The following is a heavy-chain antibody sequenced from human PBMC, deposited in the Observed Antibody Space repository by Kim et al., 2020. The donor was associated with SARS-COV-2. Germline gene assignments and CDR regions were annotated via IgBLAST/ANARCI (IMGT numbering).Heavy chain of an antibody. CDR1: GFTFDDYT. D-gene: IGHD6-25*01. CDR2: ISWDGGST. V-gene: IGHV3-43*01. J-gene: IGHJ6*02. CDR3: AKEILGFSSGDRYYYYGMDV. Sequence: GGSLRLSCAASGFTFDDYTMHWVRQAPGKGLEWVSLISWDGGSTYYADSVKGRFTISRDNSKNSLYLQMNSLRTEDTALYYCAKEILGFSSGDRYYYYGMDVWGQGTTVTVSS.